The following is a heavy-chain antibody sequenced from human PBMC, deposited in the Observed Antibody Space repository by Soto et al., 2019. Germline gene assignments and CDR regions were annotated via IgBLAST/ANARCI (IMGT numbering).Heavy chain of an antibody. CDR3: ARGGWEVRFDP. CDR1: GGSFSGYY. D-gene: IGHD1-26*01. CDR2: INHSGGT. V-gene: IGHV4-34*01. J-gene: IGHJ5*02. Sequence: QVQLQQWGAGLLKPSETLSLTCAVYGGSFSGYYWSWVRQPPGKGLEWIGEINHSGGTNYNPSLKSRVTISVDTSKNQFSLRLNSVTAADTAMHYCARGGWEVRFDPWGQGTPVTVSS.